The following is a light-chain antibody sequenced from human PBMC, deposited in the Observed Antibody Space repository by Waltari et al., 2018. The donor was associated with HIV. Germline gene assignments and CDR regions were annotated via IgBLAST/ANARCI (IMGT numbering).Light chain of an antibody. J-gene: IGKJ1*01. Sequence: DIQMTQSPSSLSASVGDRVPITCRASQGISDSLAWYQQKPGKAPKLLLYAASRLESGVPPRFSGSGSGTDYTLTISSLQPEDFATYYCQQYYSTPGTFGQGTKVEIK. CDR1: QGISDS. CDR2: AAS. CDR3: QQYYSTPGT. V-gene: IGKV1-NL1*01.